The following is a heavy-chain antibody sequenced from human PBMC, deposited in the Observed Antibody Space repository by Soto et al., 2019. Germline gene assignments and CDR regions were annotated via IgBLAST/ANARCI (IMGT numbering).Heavy chain of an antibody. J-gene: IGHJ5*02. CDR3: ARHGFYGDYSSNYFDP. CDR1: GYSFTNYW. Sequence: GESLKISCKGSGYSFTNYWIAWMRQMPGEGLEYMGIIYPSDSTARYSPSSQGQVTFSVDKSISTAYLQWNSLKASDTAMYYCARHGFYGDYSSNYFDPWGQGTLVTVSS. V-gene: IGHV5-51*01. CDR2: IYPSDSTA. D-gene: IGHD4-17*01.